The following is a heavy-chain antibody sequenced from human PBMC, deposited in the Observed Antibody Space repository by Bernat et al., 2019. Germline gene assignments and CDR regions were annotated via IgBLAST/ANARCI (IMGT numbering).Heavy chain of an antibody. V-gene: IGHV1-18*01. CDR3: ARGGGVTPFDY. D-gene: IGHD3-16*01. Sequence: QVQLVQSGAEVKKPGASVKVSCKASGYTFTNYAVTWVRQAPGQGLEWMGWISAYNGNRNYAQNFQGRVTMTPDTSTNTAYMELRSLRSDDTALYYCARGGGVTPFDYWGQGALVTVSS. CDR2: ISAYNGNR. J-gene: IGHJ4*02. CDR1: GYTFTNYA.